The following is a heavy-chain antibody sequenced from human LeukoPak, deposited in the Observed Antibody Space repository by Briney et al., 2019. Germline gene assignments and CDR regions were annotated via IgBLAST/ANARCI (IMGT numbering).Heavy chain of an antibody. CDR2: IIPIFGTA. CDR1: GGTFSSYA. Sequence: ASVKVSCKASGGTFSSYAISWVRQAPGQGLEWMGRIIPIFGTANYAQKFQGRVTITTDESTSTAYMELNSLRSEDTAVYYCARKRAEYSGYLGAFDIWGQGTMVTVSS. J-gene: IGHJ3*02. D-gene: IGHD5-12*01. CDR3: ARKRAEYSGYLGAFDI. V-gene: IGHV1-69*05.